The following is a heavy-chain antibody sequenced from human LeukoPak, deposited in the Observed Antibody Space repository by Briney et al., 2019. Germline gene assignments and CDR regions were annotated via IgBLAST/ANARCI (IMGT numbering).Heavy chain of an antibody. J-gene: IGHJ6*03. D-gene: IGHD3-10*01. CDR1: GASISSIDSY. V-gene: IGHV4-39*01. CDR2: IIYSCIS. CDR3: ARHEEGMVRGVLYYMDV. Sequence: PLQTPSLTCTVSGASISSIDSYWGWTRHPPGKGLEWIGSIIYSCISYHNPSLKSQVTISVDRTNNQFSLKMSSVTAAGTAVYFGARHEEGMVRGVLYYMDVWGKGTTVIISS.